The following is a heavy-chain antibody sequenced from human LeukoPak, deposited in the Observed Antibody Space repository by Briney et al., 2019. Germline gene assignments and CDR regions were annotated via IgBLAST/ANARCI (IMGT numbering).Heavy chain of an antibody. CDR1: GFTFSSYA. D-gene: IGHD1-26*01. J-gene: IGHJ4*02. CDR2: ISFDGSDK. V-gene: IGHV3-30*04. Sequence: GRSLRLSCAASGFTFSSYAMHWVRQAPGKGLEWVAVISFDGSDKYYADSVKGRFTISRDNSKNTLFLQMNSLRAEDTAVYYCANIRSGSFHVIYFDYWGQGTLVTVSS. CDR3: ANIRSGSFHVIYFDY.